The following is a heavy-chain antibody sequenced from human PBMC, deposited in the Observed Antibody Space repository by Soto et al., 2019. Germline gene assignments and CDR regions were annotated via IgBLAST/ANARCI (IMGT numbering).Heavy chain of an antibody. V-gene: IGHV4-59*01. CDR3: ARGKIIGP. CDR2: VHYRGTT. CDR1: GGSISTYY. D-gene: IGHD3-3*01. J-gene: IGHJ5*02. Sequence: SETLSLTCTVSGGSISTYYSTWIRQPPGKRLKWIGYVHYRGTTNYNPSLNSLVTMSVDTSKNHFSLKLWSLTAADTAVYYCARGKIIGPWGQGTLVTVSS.